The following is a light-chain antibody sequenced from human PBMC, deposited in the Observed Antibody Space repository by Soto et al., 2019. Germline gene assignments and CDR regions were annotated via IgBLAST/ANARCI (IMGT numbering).Light chain of an antibody. J-gene: IGKJ1*01. V-gene: IGKV3-15*01. Sequence: VMTQSPATLSVSPGERATLSCRASQSVGNRLAWYQQKPGHTPRLLIYDASTRATGIPARFSGSGSGTEFTLTINSLDSEDFAIYYCQHYGSWPWTFGQGTQVEIK. CDR1: QSVGNR. CDR2: DAS. CDR3: QHYGSWPWT.